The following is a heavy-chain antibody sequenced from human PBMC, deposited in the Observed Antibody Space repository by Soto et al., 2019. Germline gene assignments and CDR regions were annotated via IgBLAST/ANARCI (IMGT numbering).Heavy chain of an antibody. J-gene: IGHJ6*03. Sequence: GGSLRLSCAASGFTVSSNYMSWVRQAPGKGLEWVSVIYSGGSTYYADSVKGRFTISRDNSKNTLYLQMNSLRAEDTAVYYCARWRGWYPYYYYYMDVWGKGTTVTVSS. CDR2: IYSGGST. CDR1: GFTVSSNY. D-gene: IGHD6-19*01. CDR3: ARWRGWYPYYYYYMDV. V-gene: IGHV3-66*01.